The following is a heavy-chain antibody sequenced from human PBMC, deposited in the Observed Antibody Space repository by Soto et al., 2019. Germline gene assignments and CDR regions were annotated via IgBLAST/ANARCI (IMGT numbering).Heavy chain of an antibody. CDR3: AKDRGYSSSWYRSACFDY. V-gene: IGHV3-23*01. D-gene: IGHD6-13*01. CDR2: ISGSGGST. J-gene: IGHJ4*02. CDR1: GFTFSSYA. Sequence: GGSLRLSCAASGFTFSSYAMSWVRQAPGKGLERVSAISGSGGSTYYADSVKGRFTISRDNSKNTLYLQMNSLRAEDTAVYYCAKDRGYSSSWYRSACFDYWGQGTLVTVSS.